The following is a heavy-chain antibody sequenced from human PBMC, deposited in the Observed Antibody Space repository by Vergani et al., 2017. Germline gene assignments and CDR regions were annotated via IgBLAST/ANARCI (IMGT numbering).Heavy chain of an antibody. J-gene: IGHJ4*02. Sequence: EVMLVQSGAEVKKPGESVKISCKYSESSFISNEIAWVRQMSGKGLQWMGNINPIDSKIAYSPSFQGQAIMSLDKSITTAYLQWRSLKASDTAIYYCTSQXPCGDGACLHFDHWCQGTQVTVSS. D-gene: IGHD2-21*01. CDR1: ESSFISNE. V-gene: IGHV5-51*03. CDR2: INPIDSKI. CDR3: TSQXPCGDGACLHFDH.